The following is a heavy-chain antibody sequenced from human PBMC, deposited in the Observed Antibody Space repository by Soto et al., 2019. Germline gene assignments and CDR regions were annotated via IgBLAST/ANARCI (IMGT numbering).Heavy chain of an antibody. V-gene: IGHV3-30*18. J-gene: IGHJ6*02. CDR3: AKVIRADSTSSNFYYYSGLDV. CDR2: ISNTGINK. CDR1: GFTFRTYG. D-gene: IGHD6-6*01. Sequence: QVQLVESGGGVVQPGRSLRLSCAASGFTFRTYGMHWVRQAPGKGLEWLAVISNTGINKYYADSVKGRFTISRDNSRDTLFLQMNSLRGVDTAIYYCAKVIRADSTSSNFYYYSGLDVWGQGTTVTVSS.